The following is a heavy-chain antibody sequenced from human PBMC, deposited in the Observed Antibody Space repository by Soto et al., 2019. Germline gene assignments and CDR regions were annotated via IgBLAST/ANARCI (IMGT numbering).Heavy chain of an antibody. V-gene: IGHV3-23*01. CDR1: GSTFSSYA. CDR2: ISGSGFNS. CDR3: ANSDYSSSWFQIPPYY. J-gene: IGHJ4*02. D-gene: IGHD2-2*01. Sequence: EVQLLESGGGLVQPGGSLRLSCAASGSTFSSYAMSWVRQAPGKGLEWVSGISGSGFNSYYATSVKGRFTISRDNSKNTLYLQMNSLTVEDTAVYYCANSDYSSSWFQIPPYYWGQGTLVTVSS.